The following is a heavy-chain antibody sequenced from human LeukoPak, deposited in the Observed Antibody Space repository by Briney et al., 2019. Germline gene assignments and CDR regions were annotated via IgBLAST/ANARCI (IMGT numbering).Heavy chain of an antibody. CDR1: GYTFRMHN. CDR2: INPSGGT. V-gene: IGHV1-46*01. CDR3: AREGVAGTGLDY. D-gene: IGHD3-10*01. Sequence: ASVKVSCKASGYTFRMHNMHWVRQAPGQGLEWMGIINPSGGTSYAQKLQGRITMTRNTSTSTLYMELSSLRSEDTAVYYCAREGVAGTGLDYWGQGTPVTVSS. J-gene: IGHJ4*02.